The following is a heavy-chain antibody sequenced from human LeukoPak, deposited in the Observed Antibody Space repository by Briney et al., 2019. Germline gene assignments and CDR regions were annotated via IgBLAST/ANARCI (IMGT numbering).Heavy chain of an antibody. CDR3: ARIFDYADYFDT. CDR2: ISAYNGNT. J-gene: IGHJ4*02. D-gene: IGHD4-17*01. Sequence: ASVKVSCTASVYTFTTYGISWGRQAPGQGREGMGGISAYNGNTNYAQKLQGRVTMTTDTSTSTAYMHLRSLRSAHPAMYYFARIFDYADYFDTWGARNLGTVSS. CDR1: VYTFTTYG. V-gene: IGHV1-18*01.